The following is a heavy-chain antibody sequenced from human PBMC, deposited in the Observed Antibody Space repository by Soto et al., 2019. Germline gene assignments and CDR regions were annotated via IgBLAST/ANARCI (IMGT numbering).Heavy chain of an antibody. CDR1: CYTFTSYG. D-gene: IGHD2-21*02. V-gene: IGHV1-18*04. CDR3: ARDGHIVVVTASHFDY. J-gene: IGHJ4*02. Sequence: ASVKVSCKASCYTFTSYGISWVRQAPGQGLEWMGWISAYNGNTNYAQKLQGRVTMTTDTSTSTAYMELRSLRSDDTAVYYCARDGHIVVVTASHFDYWGQGTLVTVSS. CDR2: ISAYNGNT.